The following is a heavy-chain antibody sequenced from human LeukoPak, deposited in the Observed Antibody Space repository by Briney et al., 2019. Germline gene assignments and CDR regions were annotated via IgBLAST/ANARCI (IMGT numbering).Heavy chain of an antibody. D-gene: IGHD6-19*01. J-gene: IGHJ4*02. V-gene: IGHV1-69*04. Sequence: SVKVSCKASGGTFSSYAISWVRQAPGQGLEWMGRIIPIFGIANYAQKFQGRVTITADKSTSTAYMELSSLRSGDTAVYYCARRKQWLDPYFDYWGQGTLVTVSS. CDR1: GGTFSSYA. CDR3: ARRKQWLDPYFDY. CDR2: IIPIFGIA.